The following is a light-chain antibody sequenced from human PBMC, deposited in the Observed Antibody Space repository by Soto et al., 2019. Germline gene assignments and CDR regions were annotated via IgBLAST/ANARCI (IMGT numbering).Light chain of an antibody. CDR3: SSYTARSTLV. Sequence: QSALTQPASVSASAGQSITISCSGTMRDVGAYNLVSWYQQHPGTAPKLIIYEVRNRPSGISSRFSGSRSGNTASLTISGLQREDEGDYYCSSYTARSTLVFGAGTKLTVL. CDR1: MRDVGAYNL. J-gene: IGLJ3*02. CDR2: EVR. V-gene: IGLV2-14*01.